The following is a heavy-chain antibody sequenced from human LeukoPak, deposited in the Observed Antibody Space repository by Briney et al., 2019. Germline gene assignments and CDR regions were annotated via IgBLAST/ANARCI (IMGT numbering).Heavy chain of an antibody. CDR3: ARDYYGSGTREFDY. J-gene: IGHJ4*02. V-gene: IGHV3-7*01. CDR2: IKQDGSEK. D-gene: IGHD3-10*01. CDR1: GFTFTTYW. Sequence: PGGSLRLSCAASGFTFTTYWMTWVRQAPGKGLEWVANIKQDGSEKYYVDSVKGRFTISRDNAKNSLYLQMNSLRAEDTAVYYCARDYYGSGTREFDYWGQGTLVTVSS.